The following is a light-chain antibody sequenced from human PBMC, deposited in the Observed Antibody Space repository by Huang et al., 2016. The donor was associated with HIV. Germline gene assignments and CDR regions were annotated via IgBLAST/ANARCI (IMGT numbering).Light chain of an antibody. Sequence: EIVLTQSPATLSLSPGERATLSCRASQSVSSSLAWYQQKPGQAPRLLIYDASNRATCIPARFSGSGSGTDFTLTISSLEPEDFAVYYCQQRINLGTFGGGTKVEIK. CDR2: DAS. CDR1: QSVSSS. CDR3: QQRINLGT. V-gene: IGKV3-11*01. J-gene: IGKJ4*01.